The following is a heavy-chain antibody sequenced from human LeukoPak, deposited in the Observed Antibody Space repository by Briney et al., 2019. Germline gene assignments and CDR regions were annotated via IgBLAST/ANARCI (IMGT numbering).Heavy chain of an antibody. Sequence: PSETLSLTCTVSGDSITTSGYYWGWIRRHPGAGLEWIAYIHYIGNTYYNPSLESRVTMSIDTSSNQFSLNVASVTAADTAVYFCARVRDDYFFDYWGQGILVTVSS. CDR2: IHYIGNT. D-gene: IGHD3-3*01. CDR1: GDSITTSGYY. V-gene: IGHV4-31*03. J-gene: IGHJ4*02. CDR3: ARVRDDYFFDY.